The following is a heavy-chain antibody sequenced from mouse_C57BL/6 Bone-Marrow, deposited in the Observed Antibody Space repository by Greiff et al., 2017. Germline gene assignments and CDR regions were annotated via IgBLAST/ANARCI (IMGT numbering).Heavy chain of an antibody. CDR2: IDPENGDT. CDR3: TRDGVTTTRFAY. CDR1: GFNIKDDY. D-gene: IGHD2-2*01. V-gene: IGHV14-4*01. J-gene: IGHJ3*01. Sequence: VQLQQSGAELVRPGASVKLSCTASGFNIKDDYMHWVKQRPEQGLEWIGWIDPENGDTEYASKFQGKATITADTSSNTAYLQLSSLTSEDTAVYYCTRDGVTTTRFAYWGQGTVVTVSA.